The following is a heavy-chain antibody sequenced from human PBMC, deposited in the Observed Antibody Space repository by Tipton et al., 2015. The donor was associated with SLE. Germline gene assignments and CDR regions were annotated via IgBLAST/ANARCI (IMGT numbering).Heavy chain of an antibody. D-gene: IGHD6-19*01. J-gene: IGHJ6*03. CDR3: ARGRGAVADAYYMDV. CDR2: ISGSGGST. Sequence: SLRLSCAASGFTFSSYGMHWVRQAPGKGLEWVSAISGSGGSTYYADSVKGRFTISRDNSKNTLYLQMNSLRAEDTAVYYCARGRGAVADAYYMDVWGKGTTVTVSS. V-gene: IGHV3-23*01. CDR1: GFTFSSYG.